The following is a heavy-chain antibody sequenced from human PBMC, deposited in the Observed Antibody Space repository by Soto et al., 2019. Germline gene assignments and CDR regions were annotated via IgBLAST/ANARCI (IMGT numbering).Heavy chain of an antibody. V-gene: IGHV1-69*13. J-gene: IGHJ4*02. CDR1: GGSFSNFG. D-gene: IGHD5-12*01. Sequence: ASVKVSCKASGGSFSNFGISWVRQAAGEGLEWMGGIVPVFGRPNYAQRFRGRLTITADESTSTGYMELISLRSDDTAVYYCAREGSGYNFWGQGPKVTVYS. CDR2: IVPVFGRP. CDR3: AREGSGYNF.